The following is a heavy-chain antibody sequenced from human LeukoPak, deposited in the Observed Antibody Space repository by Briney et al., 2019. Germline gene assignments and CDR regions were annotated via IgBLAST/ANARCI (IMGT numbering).Heavy chain of an antibody. CDR1: GYTFTSYA. CDR3: ARAYNYYDSSGYYLGYYFDY. D-gene: IGHD3-22*01. V-gene: IGHV1-3*02. J-gene: IGHJ4*02. CDR2: SNAGNGNT. Sequence: ASVKDSCKASGYTFTSYAMHWVRPAPGQRLEWMGWSNAGNGNTKYSQEFQGRVTITRDTSASTAYMELSSLRSEDMAVYYCARAYNYYDSSGYYLGYYFDYWGQGTLVTVSS.